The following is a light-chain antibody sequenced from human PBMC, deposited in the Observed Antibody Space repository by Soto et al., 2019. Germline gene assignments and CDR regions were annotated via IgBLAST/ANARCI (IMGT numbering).Light chain of an antibody. CDR3: QKYGSSPRT. Sequence: EIVMTQSPATLSVSPGERATLSCRASQSVRSSIAWYQHKPGQAPRILIYGESSRATGIPDRFSGSGSGTDLTLTISRLEPEDFAVYYCQKYGSSPRTFGPGTKVDIK. CDR1: QSVRSS. V-gene: IGKV3-20*01. CDR2: GES. J-gene: IGKJ3*01.